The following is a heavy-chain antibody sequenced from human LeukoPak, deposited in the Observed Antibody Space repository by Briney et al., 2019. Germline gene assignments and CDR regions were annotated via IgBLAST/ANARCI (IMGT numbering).Heavy chain of an antibody. J-gene: IGHJ4*02. CDR2: INPNSGGT. D-gene: IGHD3-10*01. V-gene: IGHV1-2*02. CDR3: ARGGPYGSGRSDY. CDR1: GYTFTGYY. Sequence: ASVNVSCKASGYTFTGYYMHWVRQAPGQGLEWMGWINPNSGGTNYAQKFQGRVTMTRDTSISTAYMELSRLRSDDTAVYYCARGGPYGSGRSDYWGQGTLVTVSS.